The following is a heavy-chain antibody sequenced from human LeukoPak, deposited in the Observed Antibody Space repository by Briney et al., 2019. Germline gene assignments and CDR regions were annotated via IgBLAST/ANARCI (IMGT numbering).Heavy chain of an antibody. D-gene: IGHD3-10*01. J-gene: IGHJ3*02. V-gene: IGHV3-30*18. CDR3: AKEGYYGSERTSFDI. Sequence: GGSLRLSCAASGFTFSSYGMHWVRQAPGKGLEWVAVISYDGSNKYYADSVKGRFTISRDNSKNTLYLQMNSLRAEDTAVYYCAKEGYYGSERTSFDIWGQGTMVTVSS. CDR1: GFTFSSYG. CDR2: ISYDGSNK.